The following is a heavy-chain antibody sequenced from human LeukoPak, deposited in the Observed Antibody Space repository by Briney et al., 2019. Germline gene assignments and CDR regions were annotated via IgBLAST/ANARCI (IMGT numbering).Heavy chain of an antibody. CDR3: ARAFYSYFDY. J-gene: IGHJ4*02. V-gene: IGHV3-7*03. D-gene: IGHD2/OR15-2a*01. Sequence: GGSLRLSCAASGLNFRSSWMSWIRQAPGKGLERVANINQDGSGKYYVDSVKGRFTISRDNAKNSLYLQMNSLRVEDTAVYYCARAFYSYFDYWGQGTLVVVST. CDR2: INQDGSGK. CDR1: GLNFRSSW.